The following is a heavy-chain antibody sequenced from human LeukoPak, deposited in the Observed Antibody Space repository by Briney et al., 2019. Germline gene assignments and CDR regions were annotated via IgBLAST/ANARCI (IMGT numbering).Heavy chain of an antibody. Sequence: GGSLRLSCTASGFIVRSSYMARVRQAPGKGLEWVSAIYSGGSTYYADSVKGRFTISRDNSKNTLSLQMNSLRAEDTAVYYCARVRTALTNWFDPWGQGTLVTVSS. J-gene: IGHJ5*02. CDR2: IYSGGST. CDR1: GFIVRSSY. CDR3: ARVRTALTNWFDP. D-gene: IGHD2-21*02. V-gene: IGHV3-66*01.